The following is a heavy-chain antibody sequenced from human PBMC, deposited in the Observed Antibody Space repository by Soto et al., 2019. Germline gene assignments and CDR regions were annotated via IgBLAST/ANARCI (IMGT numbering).Heavy chain of an antibody. CDR1: GYTFTSHD. Sequence: VASVKVSCKASGYTFTSHDINWVRQATGQGLEWMGWMNPNSGNTGYAQKFQGRVTMTRNTSISTAYMELSSLRSEDTAVYYCARGLRYCTNGVCYEIFDYWGQGTLVTVSS. CDR3: ARGLRYCTNGVCYEIFDY. J-gene: IGHJ4*02. V-gene: IGHV1-8*01. CDR2: MNPNSGNT. D-gene: IGHD2-8*01.